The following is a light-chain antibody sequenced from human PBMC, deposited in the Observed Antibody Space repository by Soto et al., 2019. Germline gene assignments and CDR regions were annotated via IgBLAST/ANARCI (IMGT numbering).Light chain of an antibody. J-gene: IGLJ2*01. CDR3: SSYAGSNNPVV. V-gene: IGLV2-8*01. CDR1: SSDVGGYNY. CDR2: EVS. Sequence: QSVLTQPPSASGSPGQSVTISCTGTSSDVGGYNYVSWYQQHPGKAPKLMIYEVSKRPSGVPDRFSGSKSGNTASLTVSGLPAEDEADYYCSSYAGSNNPVVFGGGTKLTVL.